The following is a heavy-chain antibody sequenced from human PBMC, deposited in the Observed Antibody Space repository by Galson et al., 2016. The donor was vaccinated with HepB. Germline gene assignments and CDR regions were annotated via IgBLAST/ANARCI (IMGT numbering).Heavy chain of an antibody. Sequence: SLRLSCAASGFTFSSYEMNWVRQAPGKGLEWVSSISSVSSYIYYADSMKGRFTVSRDNAKNSLYLQMNSLRAEDTAVYYCARDRVGSSYYMDPFDYWGQGTLVTVSS. CDR2: ISSVSSYI. CDR1: GFTFSSYE. CDR3: ARDRVGSSYYMDPFDY. D-gene: IGHD1-26*01. J-gene: IGHJ4*02. V-gene: IGHV3-21*01.